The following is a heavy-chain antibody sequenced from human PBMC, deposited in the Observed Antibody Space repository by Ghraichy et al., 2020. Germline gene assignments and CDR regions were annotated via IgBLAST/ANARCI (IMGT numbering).Heavy chain of an antibody. V-gene: IGHV3-74*01. D-gene: IGHD2/OR15-2a*01. CDR3: AREAENPGAFDI. J-gene: IGHJ3*02. CDR1: GFTFTNYW. CDR2: IKSDGSGT. Sequence: LSLTCAASGFTFTNYWMHWVRQAPGKGLVWVSFIKSDGSGTTYADSVTGRFTISRDNAKNTVHLQMNSLRAEDTAVYYCAREAENPGAFDIWGQGTMVTVSS.